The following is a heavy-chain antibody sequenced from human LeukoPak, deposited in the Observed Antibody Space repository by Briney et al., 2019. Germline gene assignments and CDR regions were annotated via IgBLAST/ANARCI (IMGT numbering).Heavy chain of an antibody. CDR2: IKSKTDGGTT. V-gene: IGHV3-15*01. Sequence: GGSLRLSCAASGFTFSSYSMNWVRQAPGKGLEWVGRIKSKTDGGTTDYAAPVKGRFTISRDDSKNTLYLQMNSLKTEDTAVYYCTTAWDKWERVDYWGQGTLVTVSS. J-gene: IGHJ4*02. D-gene: IGHD1-26*01. CDR1: GFTFSSYS. CDR3: TTAWDKWERVDY.